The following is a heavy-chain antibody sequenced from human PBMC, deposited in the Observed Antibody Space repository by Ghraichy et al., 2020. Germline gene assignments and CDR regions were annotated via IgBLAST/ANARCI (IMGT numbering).Heavy chain of an antibody. CDR3: ARDMAGATATPYYFDY. D-gene: IGHD1-26*01. CDR2: ISSSSSFM. Sequence: GSLRLSCAASGFTFRSYSMNWVRQAPGKGLEWVSFISSSSSFMYYADSVKGRFTISRDNTKNSLFLQMNTLRAEDTAVYFCARDMAGATATPYYFDYWGQGALVTVSS. V-gene: IGHV3-21*01. J-gene: IGHJ4*02. CDR1: GFTFRSYS.